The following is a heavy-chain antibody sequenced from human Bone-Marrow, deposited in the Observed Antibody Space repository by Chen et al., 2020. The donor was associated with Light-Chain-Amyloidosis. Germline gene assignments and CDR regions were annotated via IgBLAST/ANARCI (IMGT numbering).Heavy chain of an antibody. V-gene: IGHV3-7*03. CDR1: GCRFSNYW. Sequence: EVPQVESGRGLVQPGGSLRLSCAVAGCRFSNYWMSWVRQAPGKGLEWVAHIKKDGSDKYYVDSVKGRFTISRDNAKISLYLQMNSLRAEDTAVYYCATYNYYSFADWGQGTLVTVSS. D-gene: IGHD5-18*01. CDR2: IKKDGSDK. CDR3: ATYNYYSFAD. J-gene: IGHJ4*02.